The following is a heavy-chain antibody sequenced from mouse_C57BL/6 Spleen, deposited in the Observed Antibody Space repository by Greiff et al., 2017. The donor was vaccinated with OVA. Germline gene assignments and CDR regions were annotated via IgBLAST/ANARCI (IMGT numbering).Heavy chain of an antibody. V-gene: IGHV1-50*01. D-gene: IGHD1-1*01. Sequence: QVQLQQPGAELVKPGASVKLSCKASGYTFTSYWMQWVKQRPGQGLEWIGEIDPSDGYTNYNQKFKGKATLTVDTSSSTAYMQLSSLTSEDSAVYYGARDHYGSSYEGYWGQGTTLTVSS. CDR3: ARDHYGSSYEGY. J-gene: IGHJ2*01. CDR2: IDPSDGYT. CDR1: GYTFTSYW.